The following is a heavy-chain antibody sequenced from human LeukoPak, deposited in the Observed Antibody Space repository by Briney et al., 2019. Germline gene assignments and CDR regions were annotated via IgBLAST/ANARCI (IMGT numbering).Heavy chain of an antibody. CDR1: GYTFTSYG. D-gene: IGHD6-13*01. Sequence: GASVKVSCKASGYTFTSYGISWVRQAPGQGLEWMGGISPYNGNTNYAQKLQGRVTMATDTSTSTAYMELRSLRSDDTPVYYCARDLGSGWSNWYFDLWGRGTLVTVSS. CDR2: ISPYNGNT. V-gene: IGHV1-18*01. CDR3: ARDLGSGWSNWYFDL. J-gene: IGHJ2*01.